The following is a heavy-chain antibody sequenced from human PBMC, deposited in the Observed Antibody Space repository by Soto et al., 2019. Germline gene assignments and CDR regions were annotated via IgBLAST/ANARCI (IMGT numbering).Heavy chain of an antibody. V-gene: IGHV1-8*01. CDR3: ARRGGIGYCSSTSCYNWFDP. Sequence: ASVKVSCKTSGYTFTNFDVNWVRQAAGQGLEWMGWMSPNSENKGYAQKLQGRVTMTTDTSTSTAYMELRSLRSDDTAVYYCARRGGIGYCSSTSCYNWFDPWGQGTLVTVSS. CDR1: GYTFTNFD. D-gene: IGHD2-2*03. CDR2: MSPNSENK. J-gene: IGHJ5*02.